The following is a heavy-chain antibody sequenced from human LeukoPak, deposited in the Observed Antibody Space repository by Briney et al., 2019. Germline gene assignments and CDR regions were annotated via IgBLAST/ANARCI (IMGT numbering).Heavy chain of an antibody. CDR3: ARDGYSFGHDFDY. J-gene: IGHJ4*02. D-gene: IGHD5-18*01. CDR1: GFTFSSYW. CDR2: IKGDGSST. V-gene: IGHV3-74*01. Sequence: GGSLRLSCAASGFTFSSYWMHWVRHTPGKGLVWVSRIKGDGSSTSYADSVKGRFTISRDNAKNTLYLQMNSLRAEDTAVYYCARDGYSFGHDFDYWGQGTLVPVSS.